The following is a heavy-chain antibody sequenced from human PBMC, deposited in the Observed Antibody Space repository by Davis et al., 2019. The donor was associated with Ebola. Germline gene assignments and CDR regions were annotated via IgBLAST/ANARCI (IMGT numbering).Heavy chain of an antibody. CDR2: TSHDGSQT. V-gene: IGHV3-30*03. CDR3: ATSVSLFDYLEY. J-gene: IGHJ4*02. D-gene: IGHD3-3*01. Sequence: AGTLRLSCAASGFTFSSYYMNWVRQSPGTGPEWVATTSHDGSQTYYRDSVRGRFTISRDKSGKTMFLQMSSLRTDDTGVYYCATSVSLFDYLEYWGQGTLVTVS. CDR1: GFTFSSYY.